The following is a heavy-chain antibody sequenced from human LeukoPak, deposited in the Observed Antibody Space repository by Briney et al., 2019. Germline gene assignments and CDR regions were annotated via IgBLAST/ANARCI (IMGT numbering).Heavy chain of an antibody. Sequence: GGSLRLSCAASGFTFSDYYMSWIRQAPGKGLEWVSYISSSGSTVYYADSVKGRFTISRDNAKNSLYLQMNSPRAEDTAVYYCARDTSFRGYSGYAKYYFDYWGQGTLVTVSS. V-gene: IGHV3-11*04. J-gene: IGHJ4*02. CDR2: ISSSGSTV. CDR1: GFTFSDYY. D-gene: IGHD5-12*01. CDR3: ARDTSFRGYSGYAKYYFDY.